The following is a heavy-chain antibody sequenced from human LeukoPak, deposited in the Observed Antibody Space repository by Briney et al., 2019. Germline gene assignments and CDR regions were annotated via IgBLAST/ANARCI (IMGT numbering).Heavy chain of an antibody. J-gene: IGHJ4*02. V-gene: IGHV3-21*01. D-gene: IGHD3-22*01. CDR2: IVGSGSYT. CDR3: ARGTRYDSSGYYSQDLDY. CDR1: GFTFRTFT. Sequence: GGSLRLSCAASGFTFRTFTMNWVRQAPGKGLEWVASIVGSGSYTSNVDSVKGRFTISRDNAKNSLYLQMNSLRAEDTAVYYCARGTRYDSSGYYSQDLDYWGQGTLVTVSS.